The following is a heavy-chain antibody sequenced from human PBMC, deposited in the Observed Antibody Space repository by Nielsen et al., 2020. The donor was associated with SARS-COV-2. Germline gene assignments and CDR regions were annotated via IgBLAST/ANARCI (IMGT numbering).Heavy chain of an antibody. CDR2: ISSSSSYI. V-gene: IGHV3-21*04. CDR3: AKVAGSFDY. Sequence: GGSLRLSCAASGFTFSSYSMNWVRQAPGKGLEWVSSISSSSSYIYYADSVEGRFTISRDNAKNSLYLQMNSLRAEDTALYYCAKVAGSFDYWGQGTLVTVSS. D-gene: IGHD6-19*01. CDR1: GFTFSSYS. J-gene: IGHJ4*02.